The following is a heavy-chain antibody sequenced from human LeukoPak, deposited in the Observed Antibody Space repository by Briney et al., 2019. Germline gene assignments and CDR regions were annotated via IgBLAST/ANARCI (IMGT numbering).Heavy chain of an antibody. CDR2: IRYDGSNK. J-gene: IGHJ4*02. CDR3: AKISPGISYYSFHY. CDR1: GFSFSSHG. D-gene: IGHD3-22*01. Sequence: GGSLRLSXVASGFSFSSHGMHWVRQAPGKGLEWVAFIRYDGSNKYHADSVKGRVTISRDNSKNTLYLQMNSLRPEDTAVYYCAKISPGISYYSFHYWGQGTLVTVSS. V-gene: IGHV3-30*02.